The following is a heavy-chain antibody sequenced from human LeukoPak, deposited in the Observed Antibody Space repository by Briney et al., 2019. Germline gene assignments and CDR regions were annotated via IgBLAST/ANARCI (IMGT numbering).Heavy chain of an antibody. D-gene: IGHD2-15*01. V-gene: IGHV4-39*01. Sequence: PSETLSLACTVSGGFFSSNGYYWGWIRLPPGKGLEWIGSILYSGTTYNNPSLKSRVTMSVDTSKNQFSLRLNSVTAADTAVYYCARHVGGGCWYFDLWGRGTQVTVSS. CDR1: GGFFSSNGYY. CDR2: ILYSGTT. J-gene: IGHJ2*01. CDR3: ARHVGGGCWYFDL.